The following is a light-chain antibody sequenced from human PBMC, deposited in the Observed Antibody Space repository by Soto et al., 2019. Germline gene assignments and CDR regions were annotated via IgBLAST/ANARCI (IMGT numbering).Light chain of an antibody. V-gene: IGLV1-40*01. CDR3: KSYDSSLCGSYV. J-gene: IGLJ1*01. CDR1: SSNIWAGYD. CDR2: GNS. Sequence: QSVLTQPPSVSGAPGQRVTISCTGSSSNIWAGYDVHWYQQLPGTAPKLLIYGNSNRPSGVPDRFSGSKSGTSASLAITWLQAEDEADYYCKSYDSSLCGSYVFGTGTKLNVL.